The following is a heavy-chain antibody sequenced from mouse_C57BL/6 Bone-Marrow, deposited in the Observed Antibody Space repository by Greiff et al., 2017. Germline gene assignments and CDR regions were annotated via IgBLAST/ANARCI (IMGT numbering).Heavy chain of an antibody. J-gene: IGHJ1*03. V-gene: IGHV1-54*01. CDR3: AREEYYYGGYCYFDV. CDR2: INPGSGST. Sequence: VQLQQSGPELVRPGTSVKLSCKASGYAFTSYVIDWVKQRPGQGLEWIGVINPGSGSTNYNEKFKGKATLTVDTSSSTAYMQLSSLTSEDSAVYFCAREEYYYGGYCYFDVWGTGTTLTVSS. CDR1: GYAFTSYV. D-gene: IGHD1-1*02.